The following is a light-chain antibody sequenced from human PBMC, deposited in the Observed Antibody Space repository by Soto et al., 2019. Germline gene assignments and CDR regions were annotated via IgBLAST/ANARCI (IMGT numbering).Light chain of an antibody. V-gene: IGKV3-15*01. CDR3: QQYNNWPRT. Sequence: EIVMTQSPATLSVSPGESATLSCRASQRGSSNLAWYQQKPGQAPRLLIYGASTRATGIPARFSGSGSRTEFTHTSSSGQSEDFAFYYWQQYNNWPRTFGQGTKVDIK. J-gene: IGKJ1*01. CDR2: GAS. CDR1: QRGSSN.